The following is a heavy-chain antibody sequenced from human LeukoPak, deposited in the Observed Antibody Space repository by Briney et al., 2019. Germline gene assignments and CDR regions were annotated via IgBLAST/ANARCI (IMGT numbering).Heavy chain of an antibody. Sequence: GGSLRLSCAASGFTVSNNYMSWVRQAPGKGLEWFSLIYSGGSTYYADSVKGRFTISRDNSKNTLYLQMNSLRAEDMAVYYRGAYSSLDYWGQGTLVTVSS. J-gene: IGHJ4*02. CDR2: IYSGGST. D-gene: IGHD3-22*01. V-gene: IGHV3-53*01. CDR3: GAYSSLDY. CDR1: GFTVSNNY.